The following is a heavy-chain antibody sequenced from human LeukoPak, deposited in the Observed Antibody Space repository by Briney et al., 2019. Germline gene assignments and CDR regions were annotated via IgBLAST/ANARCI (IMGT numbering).Heavy chain of an antibody. D-gene: IGHD3-3*01. V-gene: IGHV3-7*01. J-gene: IGHJ4*02. Sequence: GGSLRLSCAASGFTFSSHWMSWVRQAPGKGLEWVANIKQDGSEKYYVDSVKGRFTISRDNAKNSLYLQMNSLRAEDTAVYYCARAAHYDFWSGPPDYWGQGTLVTVSS. CDR1: GFTFSSHW. CDR3: ARAAHYDFWSGPPDY. CDR2: IKQDGSEK.